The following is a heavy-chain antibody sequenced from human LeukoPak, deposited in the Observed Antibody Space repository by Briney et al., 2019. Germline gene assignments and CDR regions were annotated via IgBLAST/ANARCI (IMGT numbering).Heavy chain of an antibody. D-gene: IGHD3-3*01. Sequence: GGSLRLSCAASGFTFSNYEMNWVRQAPGKGLEWVSYISSSASIIHYADSVKGRFTISRDNAKNSLYLLMNSLRAEDTAVYYCARWVRYDGQFDPWGQGTLVTVSS. V-gene: IGHV3-48*03. CDR1: GFTFSNYE. CDR2: ISSSASII. J-gene: IGHJ5*02. CDR3: ARWVRYDGQFDP.